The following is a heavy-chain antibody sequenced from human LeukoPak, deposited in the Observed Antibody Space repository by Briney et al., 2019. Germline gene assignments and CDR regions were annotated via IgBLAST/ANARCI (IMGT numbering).Heavy chain of an antibody. Sequence: GGSLRLSCAASGFTFSSYWMSWVRQAPGKGLEWVANIKQDGSEKYYVDSVKGRFTISRDNAKNSLYLQMNSLRAEDTAVYYCARARARKELWFGELRGAVGHFYFDYWGQGTLVTVSS. D-gene: IGHD3-10*01. CDR1: GFTFSSYW. CDR3: ARARARKELWFGELRGAVGHFYFDY. CDR2: IKQDGSEK. V-gene: IGHV3-7*01. J-gene: IGHJ4*02.